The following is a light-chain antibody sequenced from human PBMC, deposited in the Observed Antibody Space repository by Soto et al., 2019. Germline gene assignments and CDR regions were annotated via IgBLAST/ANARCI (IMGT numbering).Light chain of an antibody. Sequence: EIVLTQSPGTLSLSPGERATLSCRASQSVSSSYLAWYQQKPGQAPRLLIYGASSRATDIPDRFSGSGSGTDFTLTISRLEPEDFAVYYCQQYGSSPLTFGQGTKLEIK. J-gene: IGKJ2*01. V-gene: IGKV3-20*01. CDR3: QQYGSSPLT. CDR1: QSVSSSY. CDR2: GAS.